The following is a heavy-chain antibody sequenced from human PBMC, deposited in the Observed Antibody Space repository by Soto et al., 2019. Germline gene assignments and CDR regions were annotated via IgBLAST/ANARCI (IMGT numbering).Heavy chain of an antibody. Sequence: EVHLVESGGGLVQWGGSLRLSCAASGFTFKNYDMHWVRQATGKNLEWVSAIGTAGDSYYSDSVKDRFTISRENAKNSLFLQMNGLRVGDTAVYYCARRIAAGGGVVAFDIWGQGTMVIVSS. D-gene: IGHD6-13*01. J-gene: IGHJ3*02. CDR3: ARRIAAGGGVVAFDI. CDR2: IGTAGDS. CDR1: GFTFKNYD. V-gene: IGHV3-13*01.